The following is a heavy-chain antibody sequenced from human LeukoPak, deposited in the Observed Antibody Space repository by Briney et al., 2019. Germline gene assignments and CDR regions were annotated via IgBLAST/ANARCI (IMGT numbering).Heavy chain of an antibody. J-gene: IGHJ4*02. CDR3: ARGRDGYNS. V-gene: IGHV3-48*01. CDR2: ITSSSSTI. Sequence: PGGSLRLSCAASGFTFSSYTMNWVRQAPGKGLEWVSYITSSSSTIYCADSVKGRFTISRDNAKNSLYLQMNSLRADDTAVYYCARGRDGYNSWGQGTLVTVSS. CDR1: GFTFSSYT. D-gene: IGHD5-24*01.